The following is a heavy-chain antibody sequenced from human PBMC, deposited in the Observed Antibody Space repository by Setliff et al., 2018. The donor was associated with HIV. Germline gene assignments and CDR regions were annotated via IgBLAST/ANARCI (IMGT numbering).Heavy chain of an antibody. CDR2: MNPNTGVS. J-gene: IGHJ6*04. V-gene: IGHV1-8*01. CDR1: GHTFTNVD. D-gene: IGHD3-10*01. Sequence: ASVKVSCKASGHTFTNVDIHWLRRATGQGLEWMGWMNPNTGVSGYALKFQARVTMTRDTSISTAYMELSSLTSEDTAVYYCARGKGVGGVVITGGLDGWGKGTTVTVSS. CDR3: ARGKGVGGVVITGGLDG.